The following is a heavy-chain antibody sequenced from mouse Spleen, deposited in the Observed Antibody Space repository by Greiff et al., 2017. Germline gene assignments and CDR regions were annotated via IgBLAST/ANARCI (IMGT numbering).Heavy chain of an antibody. V-gene: IGHV5-9-1*01. Sequence: EVMLVESGGGLVKPGGSLKLSCAASGFTFSSYAMSWVRQTPEKRLEWVATISSGGSYTYYPDSVKGRFTISRDNAKNTLYLQMSSLRSEDTAMYYCARLVFTTVVATRGYFDYWGQGTTLTVSS. CDR3: ARLVFTTVVATRGYFDY. CDR1: GFTFSSYA. J-gene: IGHJ2*01. CDR2: ISSGGSYT. D-gene: IGHD1-1*01.